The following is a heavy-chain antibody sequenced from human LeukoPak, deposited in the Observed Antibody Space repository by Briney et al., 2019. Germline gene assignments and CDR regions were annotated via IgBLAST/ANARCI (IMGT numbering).Heavy chain of an antibody. V-gene: IGHV4-34*01. J-gene: IGHJ4*02. CDR1: GGSFSSYY. CDR3: ARPGAAATLDY. CDR2: INHSGST. Sequence: PSGTLSLTCAVCGGSFSSYYWSWIRQPPGKGLEWIGEINHSGSTNYNPSLKSRVTISVDTSKNQFSLKLSSVTAADTAVYYCARPGAAATLDYWGQGTLVTVSS. D-gene: IGHD6-13*01.